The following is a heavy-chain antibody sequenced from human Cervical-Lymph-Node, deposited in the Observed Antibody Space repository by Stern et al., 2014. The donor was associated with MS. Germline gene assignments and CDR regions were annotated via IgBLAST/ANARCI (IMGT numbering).Heavy chain of an antibody. CDR2: ISSSSSYI. CDR1: GFTFSSYS. V-gene: IGHV3-21*01. CDR3: ARERIAVAGNPLDY. D-gene: IGHD6-19*01. J-gene: IGHJ4*02. Sequence: EVQLVESGGGLVKPGGSLRLSCAASGFTFSSYSMNWVRQAPGKGLEWVSSISSSSSYIYYADSVKGRFTISRDNAKNSLYLQMNSLRAEDTAVYYCARERIAVAGNPLDYWGQGTLVTVSS.